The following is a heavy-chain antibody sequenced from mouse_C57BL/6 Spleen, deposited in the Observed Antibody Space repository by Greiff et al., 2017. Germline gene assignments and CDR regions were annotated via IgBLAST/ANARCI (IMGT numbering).Heavy chain of an antibody. CDR2: ISDGGSYT. J-gene: IGHJ4*01. CDR1: GFTFSSYA. CDR3: ARSYDLCAMDY. V-gene: IGHV5-4*03. D-gene: IGHD2-3*01. Sequence: EVKLMESGGGLVKPGGSLKLSCAASGFTFSSYAMSWVRQTPEKRLEWVATISDGGSYTYYPDNVKGRFTISRDNAKNNLYLQMSHLKSEDTAMYYFARSYDLCAMDYWGQGTSVTVSS.